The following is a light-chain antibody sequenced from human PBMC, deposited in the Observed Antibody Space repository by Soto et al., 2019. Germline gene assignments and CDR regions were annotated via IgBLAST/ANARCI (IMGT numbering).Light chain of an antibody. V-gene: IGKV3-20*01. CDR3: QLYGSSPYT. Sequence: EIVLTQSPGTLSLSPGEKATPSCRASQSVTYSYLAWYQQKPGQPPRLLIYDESSRATGIPDRFSGSGSGTDFTLTISRLEPEDFAVYYCQLYGSSPYTFGQGTKLEIK. J-gene: IGKJ2*01. CDR2: DES. CDR1: QSVTYSY.